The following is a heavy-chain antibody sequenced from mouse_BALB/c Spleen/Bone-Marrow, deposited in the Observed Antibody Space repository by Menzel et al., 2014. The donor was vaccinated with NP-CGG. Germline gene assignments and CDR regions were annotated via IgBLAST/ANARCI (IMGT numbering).Heavy chain of an antibody. CDR1: GFSLASYG. CDR3: ASPYYGNYVYAMDY. Sequence: QVQLQQSGPGLVQPSQSLSITCTVSGFSLASYGVHWVHQSPGKGLEWLGVIWSGGSTDYNAAFISRLSISKDNSKSQVFFKMNSLQANDTAIYYCASPYYGNYVYAMDYWGQGTSVTVSS. D-gene: IGHD2-10*01. CDR2: IWSGGST. V-gene: IGHV2-2*02. J-gene: IGHJ4*01.